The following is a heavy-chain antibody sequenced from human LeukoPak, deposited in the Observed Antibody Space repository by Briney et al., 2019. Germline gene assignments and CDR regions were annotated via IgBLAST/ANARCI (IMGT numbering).Heavy chain of an antibody. CDR3: ARDRGTYYYDTSSHYDAFDI. D-gene: IGHD3-22*01. CDR1: GFSLGSFW. J-gene: IGHJ3*02. CDR2: IDEDGNEK. Sequence: GGSLRLSCAGSGFSLGSFWMSWVRQAPGKGLEWVANIDEDGNEKNYVDFVKGRFTISRDNAKNSLYLQMNSLRAEDPAVYYCARDRGTYYYDTSSHYDAFDIWGQGTMVTVSS. V-gene: IGHV3-7*01.